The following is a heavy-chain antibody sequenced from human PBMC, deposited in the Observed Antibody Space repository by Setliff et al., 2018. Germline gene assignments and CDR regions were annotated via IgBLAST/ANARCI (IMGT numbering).Heavy chain of an antibody. CDR3: ARDIPPRYTGYSDGWAPFDF. D-gene: IGHD6-19*01. V-gene: IGHV1-69*10. Sequence: SVKVSCKASGGTLSTLAIAWVRQAPGQGLEWMGGTIPLLPLPNYAVKFQGRITITADKSTSTAYMELSSLTSEDTAVYYCARDIPPRYTGYSDGWAPFDFWGQGTLVTVSS. J-gene: IGHJ4*02. CDR2: TIPLLPLP. CDR1: GGTLSTLA.